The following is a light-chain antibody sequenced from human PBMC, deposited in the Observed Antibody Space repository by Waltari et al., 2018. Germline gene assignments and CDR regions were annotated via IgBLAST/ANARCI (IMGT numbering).Light chain of an antibody. J-gene: IGLJ2*01. CDR1: ALPRQY. CDR2: QDT. CDR3: QSADGSGTYVV. V-gene: IGLV3-25*03. Sequence: SYELTQPPSVSVSPGQTARITCSGAALPRQYAYWYQQRPGQAPMLMIYQDTQRPSEIPERFSGSSSGTTVTLTISEVQAEDEADYYCQSADGSGTYVVFGGGTKLTVL.